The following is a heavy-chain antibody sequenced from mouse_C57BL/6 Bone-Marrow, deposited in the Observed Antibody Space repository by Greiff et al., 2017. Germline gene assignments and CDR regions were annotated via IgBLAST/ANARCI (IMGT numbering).Heavy chain of an antibody. D-gene: IGHD2-1*01. J-gene: IGHJ4*01. CDR3: ARWGAGNPYAMDY. CDR2: IYPGDGDT. V-gene: IGHV1-80*01. Sequence: QVQLKESGAELVKPGASVKISCKASGYAFSSYWMNWVKQRPGKGLEWIGQIYPGDGDTNYNGKFKGKAKLTADKSSSTAYMQLSSLTSEDSAVYFCARWGAGNPYAMDYWGQGTSVTVSS. CDR1: GYAFSSYW.